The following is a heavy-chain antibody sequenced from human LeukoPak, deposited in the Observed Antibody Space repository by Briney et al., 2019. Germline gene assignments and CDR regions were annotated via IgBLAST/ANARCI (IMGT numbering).Heavy chain of an antibody. Sequence: GGSLRLSCAASGFTVSSNYMSWVRQAPGKGLEWVSVIYSGGSTYYADSVKGQFTISRDNSKNTLYLQMNSLRAEDTAVYYCASGYDSSGYYYYWGQGTLVTVSS. CDR2: IYSGGST. CDR3: ASGYDSSGYYYY. D-gene: IGHD3-22*01. V-gene: IGHV3-53*01. J-gene: IGHJ4*02. CDR1: GFTVSSNY.